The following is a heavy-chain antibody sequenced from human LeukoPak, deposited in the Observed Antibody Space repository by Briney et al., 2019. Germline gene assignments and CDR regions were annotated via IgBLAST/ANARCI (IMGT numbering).Heavy chain of an antibody. J-gene: IGHJ4*02. D-gene: IGHD2-15*01. CDR1: GFTFDDYA. CDR2: ISWNSDII. V-gene: IGHV3-9*01. Sequence: GRSLRLSCAASGFTFDDYAMHWVRQAPGKGLEWVSGISWNSDIIRYADSVKGRFTISRDNSKNTLYLQMNSLRAEDTAVYYCARSVVVAEGLDYDYWGQGTLVTVSS. CDR3: ARSVVVAEGLDYDY.